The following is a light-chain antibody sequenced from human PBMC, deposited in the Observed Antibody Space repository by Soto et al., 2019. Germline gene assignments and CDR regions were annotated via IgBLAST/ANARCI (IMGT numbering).Light chain of an antibody. J-gene: IGKJ4*01. Sequence: DIQMTQSPSTLSASVGDRVTITCRASQSISSWLAWYQQKPGKAPKLLIYKASSLESGVPSRFSGSGSGTEFTLTISSLQPDDFATYSCQQYNSYLLTFGGGTKVEIK. CDR1: QSISSW. CDR3: QQYNSYLLT. CDR2: KAS. V-gene: IGKV1-5*03.